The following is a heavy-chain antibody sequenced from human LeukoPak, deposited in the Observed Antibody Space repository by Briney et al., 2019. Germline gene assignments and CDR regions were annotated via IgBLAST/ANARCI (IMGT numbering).Heavy chain of an antibody. CDR1: GFTFSSYA. V-gene: IGHV3-23*01. D-gene: IGHD4-17*01. CDR3: AKVGDYGDYALDH. J-gene: IGHJ4*02. CDR2: ISGSGGST. Sequence: GGSLRLSCAASGFTFSSYAMSWVRQAPGKGLEWVSLISGSGGSTYYADSVKGRFTISRDNSKNTLYLQMNSLRAEDTAVYYCAKVGDYGDYALDHWGQGTLVTVSS.